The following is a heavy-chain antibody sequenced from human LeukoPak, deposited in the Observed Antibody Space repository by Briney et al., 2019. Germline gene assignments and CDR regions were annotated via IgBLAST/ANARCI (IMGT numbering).Heavy chain of an antibody. J-gene: IGHJ6*02. D-gene: IGHD4-17*01. CDR3: ARSYGVSLAADYYGMDV. CDR1: GFTVSSNY. V-gene: IGHV3-66*01. Sequence: GGSLRLSCAASGFTVSSNYMSWVRQAPGKGLEWVSVIYSGGSTYYADSVKGRFTISRDNSKNTLYLQMNSLRAEDTAVYYCARSYGVSLAADYYGMDVWGQGTTVTVSS. CDR2: IYSGGST.